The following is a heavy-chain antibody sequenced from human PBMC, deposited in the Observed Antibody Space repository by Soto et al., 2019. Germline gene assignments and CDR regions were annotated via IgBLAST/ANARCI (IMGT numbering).Heavy chain of an antibody. CDR1: GFTFSSYD. CDR3: ARGGTTVVTPIDY. J-gene: IGHJ4*02. V-gene: IGHV3-13*01. Sequence: EVQLVESGGGLVQPGGSLRLSCAASGFTFSSYDMYWARQATGKGLEWVSTIGTAGDTYYPGSVKGRFTISRENAKNSLYLQMNRLRAEDTAVYYCARGGTTVVTPIDYWGQGTLVTVSS. D-gene: IGHD4-17*01. CDR2: IGTAGDT.